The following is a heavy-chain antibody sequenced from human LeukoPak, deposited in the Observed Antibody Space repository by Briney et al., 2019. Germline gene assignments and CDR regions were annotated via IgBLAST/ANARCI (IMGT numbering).Heavy chain of an antibody. CDR2: LYTSGIT. Sequence: SETLSLTCTVSGGSISSYYWSWIRQPPGKGLEWIGFLYTSGITNYNPSLKSRVTISVDTSKNQFSLKLTSVTAADTAVYYCARPYSSGWYGAFDIWGQGTMVTVSS. V-gene: IGHV4-4*09. J-gene: IGHJ3*02. D-gene: IGHD6-19*01. CDR1: GGSISSYY. CDR3: ARPYSSGWYGAFDI.